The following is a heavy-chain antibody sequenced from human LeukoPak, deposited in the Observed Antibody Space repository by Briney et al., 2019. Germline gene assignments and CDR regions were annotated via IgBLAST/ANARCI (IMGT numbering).Heavy chain of an antibody. CDR2: ISCDGSNK. Sequence: VRSLRLSCAASGFTFSSYAMHWVRQAPGKGLEWVAVISCDGSNKYYADSVKGRFTISRHNSKNTLYLQMNSLRAEDTAVYYWARAVGYFDWLLGPADAFDIWGQGTMVTVSS. V-gene: IGHV3-30-3*01. CDR1: GFTFSSYA. J-gene: IGHJ3*02. D-gene: IGHD3-9*01. CDR3: ARAVGYFDWLLGPADAFDI.